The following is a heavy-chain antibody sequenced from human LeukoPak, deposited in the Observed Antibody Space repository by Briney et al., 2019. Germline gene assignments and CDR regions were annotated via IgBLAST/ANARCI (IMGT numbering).Heavy chain of an antibody. D-gene: IGHD2-2*02. CDR3: ARGGIVVVPAAIRGRFDY. J-gene: IGHJ4*02. CDR2: VNHSGST. V-gene: IGHV4-34*01. CDR1: GGSFSGYY. Sequence: SETLSHPCAVNGGSFSGYYWSWIRQPPGTGMELIGEVNHSGSTNYNPSLKSRVTISVDTSKNQFSLKLSSVTAADTAVYYCARGGIVVVPAAIRGRFDYWGQGTLVTVSS.